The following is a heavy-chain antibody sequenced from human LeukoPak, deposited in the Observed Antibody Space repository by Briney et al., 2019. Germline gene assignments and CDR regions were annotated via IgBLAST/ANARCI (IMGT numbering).Heavy chain of an antibody. CDR1: GFIFSSYS. CDR2: ISSSSNYI. J-gene: IGHJ6*02. Sequence: GGSLRLSCAASGFIFSSYSMNWVRQAPGKGLEWVSSISSSSNYIYYADSMKGRFTISRDNSKNSLYLQMNSLRADDTAVYYCARDGIMVRGQGMDVWGQGTTVTVSS. D-gene: IGHD3-10*01. CDR3: ARDGIMVRGQGMDV. V-gene: IGHV3-21*01.